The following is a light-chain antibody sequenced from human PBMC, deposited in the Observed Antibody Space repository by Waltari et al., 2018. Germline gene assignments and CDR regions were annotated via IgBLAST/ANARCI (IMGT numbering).Light chain of an antibody. CDR2: EGT. V-gene: IGLV2-23*01. CDR1: SSDVGSYNF. J-gene: IGLJ3*02. CDR3: CSYADFRTRV. Sequence: QSALTQPASVSGSPGQSITISCTGTSSDVGSYNFVSWYQQHPGKAPKLIIYEGTKRPSGVSDRFSASKSGNTASLTISGLQAEDGADYFCCSYADFRTRVFGGGTKVTVL.